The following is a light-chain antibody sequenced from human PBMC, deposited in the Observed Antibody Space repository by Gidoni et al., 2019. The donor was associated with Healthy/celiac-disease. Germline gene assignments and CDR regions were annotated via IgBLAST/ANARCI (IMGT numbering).Light chain of an antibody. CDR2: AAS. J-gene: IGKJ1*01. V-gene: IGKV1-39*01. Sequence: DIQMTQAPSARSASVGDRVTITCRASQSISSYLNWYQQKPGKAPKLLIYAASSLQSGVPSRFSGSGSGTDFTLTIISLQPEDFATYYCQQSYSTPPWTFGQGTKVEIK. CDR3: QQSYSTPPWT. CDR1: QSISSY.